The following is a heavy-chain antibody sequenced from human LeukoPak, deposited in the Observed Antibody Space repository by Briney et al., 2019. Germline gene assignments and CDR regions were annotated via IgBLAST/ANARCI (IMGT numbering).Heavy chain of an antibody. Sequence: GGSLRLSCAASGFTFSSYAMSWVRQAPGKGLEWVSTISNSDGKTYYADSVKGRFTISRDNSENTLYVQMNSLTAEDTAIYYCAKATGNLGNWGQGTLVTVSS. CDR1: GFTFSSYA. V-gene: IGHV3-23*01. D-gene: IGHD1-1*01. CDR3: AKATGNLGN. J-gene: IGHJ4*02. CDR2: ISNSDGKT.